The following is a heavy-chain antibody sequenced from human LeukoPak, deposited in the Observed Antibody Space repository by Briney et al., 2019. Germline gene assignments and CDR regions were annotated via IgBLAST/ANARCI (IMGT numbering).Heavy chain of an antibody. D-gene: IGHD2-2*01. CDR1: GYTFTGYY. CDR3: ARDRRYCSSTSCYGWFDP. Sequence: ASVKVSCKASGYTFTGYYMHWVRQAPGQGLEWMGWINPNSGGTNYAQKFQGRVTITRDTSISTAYMELSRLRSDDTAVYYCARDRRYCSSTSCYGWFDPWGQGTLVTVSS. V-gene: IGHV1-2*02. J-gene: IGHJ5*02. CDR2: INPNSGGT.